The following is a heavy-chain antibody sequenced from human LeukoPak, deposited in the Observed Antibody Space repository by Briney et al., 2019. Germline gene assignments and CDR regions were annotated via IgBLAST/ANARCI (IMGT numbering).Heavy chain of an antibody. CDR1: GGSISSYY. V-gene: IGHV4-4*07. J-gene: IGHJ6*03. Sequence: PSETLSLTRTVSGGSISSYYWSWIRQPAGKGLEWIGRIYASGSTNYNPSLKSRVTVSVDTSKNQFSLNLNSVTAADTAMYYCARDMDFYMDVWGKGSTVTVSS. D-gene: IGHD3/OR15-3a*01. CDR2: IYASGST. CDR3: ARDMDFYMDV.